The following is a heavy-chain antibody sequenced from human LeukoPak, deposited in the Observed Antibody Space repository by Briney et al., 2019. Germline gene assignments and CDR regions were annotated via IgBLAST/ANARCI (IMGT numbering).Heavy chain of an antibody. D-gene: IGHD1-26*01. CDR1: GSAVSTNY. J-gene: IGHJ5*02. CDR2: IYSDGST. V-gene: IGHV3-66*02. CDR3: ARDQRSESYYPWGWFDP. Sequence: PGGSLRLSCAASGSAVSTNYLSWVRQAPGKGLEWVSVIYSDGSTYYTDSVKGRFTISRDNSKNTLYLQMNRLRPEDTAVYYCARDQRSESYYPWGWFDPWGQGTLVTVSS.